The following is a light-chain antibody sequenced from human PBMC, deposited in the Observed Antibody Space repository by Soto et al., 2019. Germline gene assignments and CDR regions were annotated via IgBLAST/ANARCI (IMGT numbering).Light chain of an antibody. J-gene: IGKJ3*01. CDR2: GAS. Sequence: EIVLTQSPCTLSLSPGERATLSCRASQSVSSSYLAWYQQKPGQAPRLLIYGASSRATGIPDRFSGSGSGTDFTLTISRLEPEDFAVYYCQQYGSSPRGVTFGPGTKVDIK. CDR3: QQYGSSPRGVT. CDR1: QSVSSSY. V-gene: IGKV3-20*01.